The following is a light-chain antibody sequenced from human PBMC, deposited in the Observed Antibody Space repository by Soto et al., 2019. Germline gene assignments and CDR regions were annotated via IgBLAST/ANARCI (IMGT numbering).Light chain of an antibody. CDR1: QSVSSN. Sequence: EIVMTHSPATLSVSPCERATLSCRASQSVSSNLAWYQQKPGQAPRLLIYGASTRATGIPARFSGSGSGTEFTLTISSLQSEDFAVYYCQQYNNWPRTFGQGTRLEIK. V-gene: IGKV3D-15*01. J-gene: IGKJ5*01. CDR2: GAS. CDR3: QQYNNWPRT.